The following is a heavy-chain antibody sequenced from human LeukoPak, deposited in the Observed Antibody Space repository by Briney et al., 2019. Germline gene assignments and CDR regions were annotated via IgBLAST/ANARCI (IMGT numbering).Heavy chain of an antibody. Sequence: PGGSLRLSCAASGFTFSSYGMHWVRQAPGKGLEWVAVISYDGSNKYYADSVKGRFTISRDNSKNTLYLQMNSLRAEDTAVYYCAKDLSSGWYSYFQHWGQGTLVTVSS. CDR3: AKDLSSGWYSYFQH. CDR1: GFTFSSYG. CDR2: ISYDGSNK. V-gene: IGHV3-30*18. J-gene: IGHJ1*01. D-gene: IGHD6-19*01.